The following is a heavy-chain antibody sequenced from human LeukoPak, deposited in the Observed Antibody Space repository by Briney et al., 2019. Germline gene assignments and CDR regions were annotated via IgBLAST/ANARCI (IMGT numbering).Heavy chain of an antibody. CDR3: ASSKEEPFDY. CDR2: ISYDGSNK. J-gene: IGHJ4*02. CDR1: GFTFSSYA. Sequence: PGRSLRLSCAASGFTFSSYATHWVRQAPGKGLEWVAVISYDGSNKYYADSVKGRFTISRDNSKNTLYLQMNSLRAEDTAVYYCASSKEEPFDYWGQGTLVTVSS. V-gene: IGHV3-30-3*01. D-gene: IGHD1-26*01.